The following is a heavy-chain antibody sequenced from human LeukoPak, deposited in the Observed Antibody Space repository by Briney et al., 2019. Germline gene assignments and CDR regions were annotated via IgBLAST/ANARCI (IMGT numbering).Heavy chain of an antibody. V-gene: IGHV3-30*03. CDR2: ISFDGRRK. J-gene: IGHJ4*02. CDR3: KGEQVADWDH. CDR1: GFAFSQYP. D-gene: IGHD3/OR15-3a*01. Sequence: GRSLKLSCAASGFAFSQYPMQWVRQAPGKGLEWLAGISFDGRRKYYAESVRGRFTISRDNSQKTVYLEMNSLRLEDTAVYYCKGEQVADWDHWGQGTLVTVSS.